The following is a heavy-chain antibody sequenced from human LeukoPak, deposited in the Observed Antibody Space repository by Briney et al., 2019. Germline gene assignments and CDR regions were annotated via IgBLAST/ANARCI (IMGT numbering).Heavy chain of an antibody. Sequence: SETLSLTYTVSGGSISSYYWSWIRQPAGKGLEWIGRIDASGGTNYNPSLKSRLTMSLDTSKNQFSLKLSSVTAADTAVYYCARDQYSYGSYWGQGTLVTVSS. CDR2: IDASGGT. J-gene: IGHJ4*02. CDR1: GGSISSYY. V-gene: IGHV4-4*07. D-gene: IGHD5-18*01. CDR3: ARDQYSYGSY.